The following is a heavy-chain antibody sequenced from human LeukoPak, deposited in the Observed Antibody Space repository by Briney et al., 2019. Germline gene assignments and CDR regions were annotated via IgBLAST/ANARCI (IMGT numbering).Heavy chain of an antibody. Sequence: GASVKVSCKASGYTFTSYAMHWVRQAPGQRLEWMGWINAGNGNTKYSQEFHGRVTITRDTSASTAYMELSSLRSEDMAVYYCARSPAFLGSGYYFSAFDIWGQGTMVTVSS. CDR1: GYTFTSYA. CDR3: ARSPAFLGSGYYFSAFDI. CDR2: INAGNGNT. V-gene: IGHV1-3*03. J-gene: IGHJ3*02. D-gene: IGHD3-22*01.